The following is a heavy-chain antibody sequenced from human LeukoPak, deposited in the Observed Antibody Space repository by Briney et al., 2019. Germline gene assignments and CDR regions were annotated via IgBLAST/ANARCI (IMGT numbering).Heavy chain of an antibody. CDR3: ARARVTPYCDY. J-gene: IGHJ4*02. CDR1: GFTVSSNY. D-gene: IGHD5-18*01. V-gene: IGHV3-66*01. Sequence: GGSLRLSCAASGFTVSSNYMSWVRQAPGKGLEWVSVIYSGGSTYCADSVKGRFTISRDNSKNTLYLQMNSLRAEDTAVYYCARARVTPYCDYWGQGTLVTVSS. CDR2: IYSGGST.